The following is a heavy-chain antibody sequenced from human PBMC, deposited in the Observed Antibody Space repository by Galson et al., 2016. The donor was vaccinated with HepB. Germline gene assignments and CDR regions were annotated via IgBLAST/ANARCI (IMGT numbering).Heavy chain of an antibody. Sequence: TLSLTCTVSGDSIISPGYSWSWIRQPPGKGLEWIGYIYHSGATYFNPPLKSRVTLSLDTSGNQFSLNLKSVTAADTAVYFCARARDYSSGRHFENWGQGTLVTVSS. CDR2: IYHSGAT. V-gene: IGHV4-30-2*01. J-gene: IGHJ4*02. CDR1: GDSIISPGYS. CDR3: ARARDYSSGRHFEN. D-gene: IGHD3-10*01.